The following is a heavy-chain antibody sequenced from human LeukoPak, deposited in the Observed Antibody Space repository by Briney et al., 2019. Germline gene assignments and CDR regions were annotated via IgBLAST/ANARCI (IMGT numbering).Heavy chain of an antibody. CDR1: GYTFTGYY. Sequence: ASVKASCKASGYTFTGYYMHWVRQAPGQGLEWMGWINPNSGGTNYAQKFQGRVTMTRDTSISTAYMELSRLRSDDTAVYYCARERQWLVRGGFDYWGQGTLVTVSS. CDR2: INPNSGGT. J-gene: IGHJ4*02. CDR3: ARERQWLVRGGFDY. D-gene: IGHD6-19*01. V-gene: IGHV1-2*02.